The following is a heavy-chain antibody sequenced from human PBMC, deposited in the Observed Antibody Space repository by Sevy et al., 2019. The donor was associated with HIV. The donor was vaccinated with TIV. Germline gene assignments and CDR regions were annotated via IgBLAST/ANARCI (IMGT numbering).Heavy chain of an antibody. CDR1: GYSFTSYW. Sequence: GESLKISCKGSGYSFTSYWIGWVRQMPGKGLEWMGIIYPGDSDTRYSPSFQGQVTISADKSISTAYLQWSSLKASDTAMYYCARHFSSYYYDGSGYYFDYWGQGTLVTVSS. J-gene: IGHJ4*02. D-gene: IGHD3-22*01. V-gene: IGHV5-51*01. CDR3: ARHFSSYYYDGSGYYFDY. CDR2: IYPGDSDT.